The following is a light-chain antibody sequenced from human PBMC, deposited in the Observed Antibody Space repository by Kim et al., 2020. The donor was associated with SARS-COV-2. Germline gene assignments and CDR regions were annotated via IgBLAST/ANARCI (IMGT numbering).Light chain of an antibody. CDR1: QTILYSSNNKNY. CDR3: QQYYSTPLT. V-gene: IGKV4-1*01. CDR2: WAS. Sequence: DIVMTQSPDSLAVSLGERATINCKSSQTILYSSNNKNYLAWYQQKPGQPPKLLIYWASTRESGVPDRFSGSGSGTDFTLNISSLRAEDVAVYYCQQYYSTPLTFGGGTKVDIK. J-gene: IGKJ4*01.